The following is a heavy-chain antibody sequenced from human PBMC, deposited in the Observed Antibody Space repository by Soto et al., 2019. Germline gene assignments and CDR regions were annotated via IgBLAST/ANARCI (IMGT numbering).Heavy chain of an antibody. V-gene: IGHV4-30-2*01. D-gene: IGHD3-10*01. Sequence: QLQLQESGSGLVKPSQTLSLTCAVSGGSISSGDYSWNWIRQPPGKGLGWIGYIYFGGSTYYNPSLQSRVTMSLDRSRNQFSLKLNPVTAADTAVYYCARVRREFDTSGPVDYWGQGTLVTVSS. CDR3: ARVRREFDTSGPVDY. CDR2: IYFGGST. J-gene: IGHJ4*02. CDR1: GGSISSGDYS.